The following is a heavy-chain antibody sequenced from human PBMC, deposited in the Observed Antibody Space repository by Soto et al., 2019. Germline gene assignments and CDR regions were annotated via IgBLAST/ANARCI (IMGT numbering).Heavy chain of an antibody. Sequence: GGSLRLSCAGSGFAFSTFDIHWVRQAPGKGLEWVSGIGTLSDTFYAASVQGRFTISRQNAKISVYLQMNSLRAGDTAFYYCARGRSFSYDSTPPPMFDPWGQGTLVTVSS. J-gene: IGHJ5*02. CDR3: ARGRSFSYDSTPPPMFDP. D-gene: IGHD3-10*01. CDR2: IGTLSDT. CDR1: GFAFSTFD. V-gene: IGHV3-13*01.